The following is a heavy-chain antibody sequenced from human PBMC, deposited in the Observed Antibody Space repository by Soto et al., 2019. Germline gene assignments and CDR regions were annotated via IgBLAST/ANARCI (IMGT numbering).Heavy chain of an antibody. CDR2: ISVRGGST. CDR3: AKESANHFTYYFDY. J-gene: IGHJ4*02. Sequence: GGSLRLSCVASGFSFSNYAMNWVRQSPGKGLEWVSGISVRGGSTYYADSVTGRFTISRDNSNNTLYLQMHSLRAGDSAIYYCAKESANHFTYYFDYWGQGTLVTVSS. CDR1: GFSFSNYA. D-gene: IGHD3-10*01. V-gene: IGHV3-23*01.